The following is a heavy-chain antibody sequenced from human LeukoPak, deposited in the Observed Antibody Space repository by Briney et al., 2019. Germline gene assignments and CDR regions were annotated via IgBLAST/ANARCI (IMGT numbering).Heavy chain of an antibody. J-gene: IGHJ6*02. CDR1: GFTFSSYS. CDR2: ISSSSSYI. Sequence: GGSLRLSCAASGFTFSSYSMNWVRQAPGKGLEWVSSISSSSSYIYHADSVKGRFIISRDNAKNSLYLQMNSLRAEDTAVYYCASSGARYCSSTSCYTAKVRNYYYYYGMDVWGQGTTVTVSS. CDR3: ASSGARYCSSTSCYTAKVRNYYYYYGMDV. V-gene: IGHV3-21*01. D-gene: IGHD2-2*02.